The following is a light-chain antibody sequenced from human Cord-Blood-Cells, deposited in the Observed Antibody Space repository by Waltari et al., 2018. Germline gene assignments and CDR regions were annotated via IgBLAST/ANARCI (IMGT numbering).Light chain of an antibody. V-gene: IGKV3-20*01. CDR2: GAS. CDR1: QSVSSSY. J-gene: IGKJ1*01. CDR3: QQYGSSPRT. Sequence: EIVLTQSPGTLSLSPGERATLSCRASQSVSSSYLAWYQQKPGQALRLLIYGASSRATGLPDRFSGSGSGTDFTLTISRLEPEDFAVYYCQQYGSSPRTFGQGTKVEIK.